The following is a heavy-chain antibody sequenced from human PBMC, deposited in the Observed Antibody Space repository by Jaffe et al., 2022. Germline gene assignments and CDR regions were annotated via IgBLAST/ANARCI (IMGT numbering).Heavy chain of an antibody. CDR1: GFTFSSYG. CDR2: ISYDGSNK. Sequence: QVQLVESGGGVVQPGRSLRLSCAASGFTFSSYGMHWVRQAPGKGLEWVAVISYDGSNKYYADSVKGRFTISRDNSKNTLYLQMNSLRAEDTAVYYCAKSYYGDYVDYYYYYMDVWGKGTTVTVSS. CDR3: AKSYYGDYVDYYYYYMDV. J-gene: IGHJ6*03. V-gene: IGHV3-30*18. D-gene: IGHD4-17*01.